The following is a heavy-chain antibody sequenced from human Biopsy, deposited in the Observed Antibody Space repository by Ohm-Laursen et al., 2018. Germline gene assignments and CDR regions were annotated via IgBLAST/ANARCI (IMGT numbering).Heavy chain of an antibody. D-gene: IGHD3-3*01. CDR2: INPMFGAA. Sequence: SVKASSKASAYSFGDHRIHWVRQAPGQGLEWMGGINPMFGAAKYAQRFQGRVTITADKSTSTADMELSSLRSDDTAVYYCARSFGVVINFEHNWFDPWGQGTLVTVSS. J-gene: IGHJ5*02. CDR3: ARSFGVVINFEHNWFDP. CDR1: AYSFGDHR. V-gene: IGHV1-69*06.